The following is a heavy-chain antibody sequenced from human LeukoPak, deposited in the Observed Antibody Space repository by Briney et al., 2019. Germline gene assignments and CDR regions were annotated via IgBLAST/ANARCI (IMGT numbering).Heavy chain of an antibody. CDR1: GGSISSGGYS. CDR3: ARLHYDSSGYYLDY. D-gene: IGHD3-22*01. CDR2: IYYSGST. J-gene: IGHJ4*02. V-gene: IGHV4-30-4*07. Sequence: PSETLSLTCAVSGGSISSGGYSWSWIRQPPGKGLEWIGYIYYSGSTYYNPSLKSRVTISVDTSKNQFSLKLSSVTAADTAVYYCARLHYDSSGYYLDYWGQGTLVTVSS.